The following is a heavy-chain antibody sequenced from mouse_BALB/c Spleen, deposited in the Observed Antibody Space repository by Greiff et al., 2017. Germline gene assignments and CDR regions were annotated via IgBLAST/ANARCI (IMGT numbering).Heavy chain of an antibody. CDR3: ARGNYGDYYAMDY. CDR2: IDPANGNT. D-gene: IGHD2-1*01. V-gene: IGHV14-3*02. CDR1: GFNIKDTY. J-gene: IGHJ4*01. Sequence: EVQLQQSGAELVKPGASVKLSCTASGFNIKDTYMHWVKQRPEQGLEWIGRIDPANGNTKYDPKFQGKATITADTSSNTAYLQLSSLTSEDTAVYSCARGNYGDYYAMDYWGQGTSVTVSS.